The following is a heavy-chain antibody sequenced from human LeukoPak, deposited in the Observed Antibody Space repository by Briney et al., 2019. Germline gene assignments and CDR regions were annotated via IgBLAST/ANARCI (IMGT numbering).Heavy chain of an antibody. CDR1: GFSFSSYA. V-gene: IGHV3-23*01. CDR3: ARASGDMTTDAFDI. Sequence: GGSLRLSCATSGFSFSSYAMSWVRQAPGKGLEWVSAMSSSDDGRYYAASVRGRFTISRDNAKNSLYLQMNSLRAEDTAVYYCARASGDMTTDAFDIWGQGTMVTVSS. J-gene: IGHJ3*02. CDR2: MSSSDDGR. D-gene: IGHD4-17*01.